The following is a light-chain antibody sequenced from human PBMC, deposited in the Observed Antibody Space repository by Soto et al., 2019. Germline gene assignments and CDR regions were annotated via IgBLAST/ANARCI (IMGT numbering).Light chain of an antibody. CDR3: QQYGRSQT. J-gene: IGKJ1*01. CDR2: GAS. CDR1: QRVSSGY. Sequence: EIGLTQSPGTLYLSPGERATLSCRASQRVSSGYLAWYQQNPGQAPRLLIYGASIWATGIPDRFSGSASGTHFTIIISRLEPEGFAVYYCQQYGRSQTFGHGTTVQIK. V-gene: IGKV3-20*01.